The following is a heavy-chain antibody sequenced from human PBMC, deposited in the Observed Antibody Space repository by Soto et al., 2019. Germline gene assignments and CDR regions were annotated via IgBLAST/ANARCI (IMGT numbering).Heavy chain of an antibody. CDR3: AKDFVRRVFSFLALNYFDY. D-gene: IGHD3-3*01. V-gene: IGHV3-23*01. CDR1: GFTFSSYA. J-gene: IGHJ4*02. CDR2: ISGSGGST. Sequence: TGGSLRLSCAASGFTFSSYAMSWVRQAPGKGLEWVSAISGSGGSTYYADSVKGRFTISRDNSKNTLYLQMNSLRAEDTAVYYCAKDFVRRVFSFLALNYFDYWGQGTLVTVSS.